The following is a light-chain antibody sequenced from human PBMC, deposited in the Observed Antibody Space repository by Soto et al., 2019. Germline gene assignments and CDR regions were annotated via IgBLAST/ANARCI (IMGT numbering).Light chain of an antibody. CDR3: QPYENLPT. CDR2: DAS. J-gene: IGKJ5*01. V-gene: IGKV1-33*01. Sequence: DIQMTQSPSSLSASVGDRVTITCQGSQNINNYLNCSQQKPGRAPLLLIYDASNLEAGVPSRFRGRGSATDFTTTISRLQPEDIPTYYCQPYENLPTFGQGTRLEIK. CDR1: QNINNY.